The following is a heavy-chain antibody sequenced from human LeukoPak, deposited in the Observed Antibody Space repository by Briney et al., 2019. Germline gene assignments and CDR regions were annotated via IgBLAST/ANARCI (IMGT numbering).Heavy chain of an antibody. Sequence: SETLSLTCTVSGYSISNGYYWGWIRQPPGKGLEWIGSIYYSGSTYYNPSLKSRVTISVDTSKNQFSLKLRSVTAADTAMFYCARLYGNFQNYYDYWGQGTLVAVSS. CDR3: ARLYGNFQNYYDY. V-gene: IGHV4-38-2*02. CDR2: IYYSGST. J-gene: IGHJ4*02. D-gene: IGHD1-7*01. CDR1: GYSISNGYY.